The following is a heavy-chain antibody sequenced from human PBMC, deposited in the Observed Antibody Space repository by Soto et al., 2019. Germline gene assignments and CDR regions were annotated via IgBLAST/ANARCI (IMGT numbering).Heavy chain of an antibody. Sequence: GGSLRLSCAASGFTFNNYAMHWVRQAPGKGLEWVAVTSSDEKNKYHTDSVKGRFAISRDNSMNTLFLQMNNLRTEDTAVYYCARAYSSGWSLPFDYWGRGTLVTVSS. J-gene: IGHJ4*02. CDR1: GFTFNNYA. D-gene: IGHD6-19*01. CDR2: TSSDEKNK. CDR3: ARAYSSGWSLPFDY. V-gene: IGHV3-30*09.